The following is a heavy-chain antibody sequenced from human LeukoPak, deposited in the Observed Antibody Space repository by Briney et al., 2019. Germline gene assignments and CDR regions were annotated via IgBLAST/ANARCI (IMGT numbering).Heavy chain of an antibody. D-gene: IGHD1-20*01. V-gene: IGHV4-31*03. CDR1: GGSISSGGYY. Sequence: SQTLSLTCTVSGGSISSGGYYWSWIRQHPGKGLEWIGYIYYSGSTHYNPSLKSRVTISVDTSKNQFSLKLSSVTAADTAVCYCARDSITGTDYWGQGTLVTVSS. J-gene: IGHJ4*02. CDR2: IYYSGST. CDR3: ARDSITGTDY.